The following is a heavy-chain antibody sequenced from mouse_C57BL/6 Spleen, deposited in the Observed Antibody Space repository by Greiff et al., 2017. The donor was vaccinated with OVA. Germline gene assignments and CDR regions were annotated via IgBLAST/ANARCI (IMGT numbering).Heavy chain of an antibody. J-gene: IGHJ3*01. V-gene: IGHV1-81*01. Sequence: QVQLQQSGAELARPGASVKLSCKASGYTFTSYGISWVKQRTGQGLEWIGEIYPRSGNTYYNEKFKGKATLTADKSSSTAYMELRSLTSEDSAVYFCAREGDDGYYVSFAYWGQGTLVTVSA. D-gene: IGHD2-3*01. CDR1: GYTFTSYG. CDR3: AREGDDGYYVSFAY. CDR2: IYPRSGNT.